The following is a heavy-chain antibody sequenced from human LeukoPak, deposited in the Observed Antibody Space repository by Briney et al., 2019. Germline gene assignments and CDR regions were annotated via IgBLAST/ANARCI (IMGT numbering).Heavy chain of an antibody. CDR2: IYYSGST. J-gene: IGHJ3*02. CDR3: ARETAELRYFDSLKGLDI. Sequence: KPSQTLSLTCTVSGGSISSGGYYWSWIRQHPGKGLEWIGYIYYSGSTYYNPSLKSRVTISVDTSKNQFSLKLSSVTAADTAVYYCARETAELRYFDSLKGLDIWGQGTMVTVSS. V-gene: IGHV4-31*03. CDR1: GGSISSGGYY. D-gene: IGHD3-9*01.